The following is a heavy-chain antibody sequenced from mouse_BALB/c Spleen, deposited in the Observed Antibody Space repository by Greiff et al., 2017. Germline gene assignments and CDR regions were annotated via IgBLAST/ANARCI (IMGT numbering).Heavy chain of an antibody. CDR2: ISSGSSTI. V-gene: IGHV5-17*02. Sequence: EVKLVESGGGLVQPGGSRKLSCAASGFTFSSFGMHWVRQAPEKGLEWVAYISSGSSTIYYADTVKGRFTISRDNPKNTLFLQMTSLRSEDTAMYYCARVWDGYAMDYWGQGTSVTVSS. CDR3: ARVWDGYAMDY. D-gene: IGHD4-1*01. J-gene: IGHJ4*01. CDR1: GFTFSSFG.